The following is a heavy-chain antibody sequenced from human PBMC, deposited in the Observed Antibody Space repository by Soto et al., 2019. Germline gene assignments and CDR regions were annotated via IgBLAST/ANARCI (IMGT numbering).Heavy chain of an antibody. Sequence: HPGGSLRLSCAASGFTASSYWIHWVRQAPGKGLVWVSRISNDGSSTNYADSVKGRFTISRDNAKNTVYLQMNSLRAEDTAVYYCARDTYYYDSSDHFSADAFDIWGQGTMVX. D-gene: IGHD3-22*01. CDR1: GFTASSYW. CDR3: ARDTYYYDSSDHFSADAFDI. J-gene: IGHJ3*02. V-gene: IGHV3-74*01. CDR2: ISNDGSST.